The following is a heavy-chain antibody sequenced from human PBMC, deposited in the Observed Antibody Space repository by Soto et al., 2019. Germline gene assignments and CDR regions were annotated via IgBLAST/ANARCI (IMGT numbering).Heavy chain of an antibody. J-gene: IGHJ6*02. V-gene: IGHV3-48*03. CDR3: ARNAAPYGSGSYFYYGMDV. CDR1: GFTFSSYE. Sequence: EAQLVESGGGLVQPGWSLSLSCAASGFTFSSYEMNWVRQAPGKGLEWVSHISSGGGTIYHADSVEGRFTISRDNAKSSLFLQMNSLRVEDTAVYYCARNAAPYGSGSYFYYGMDVWGQGTTVTVSS. CDR2: ISSGGGTI. D-gene: IGHD3-10*01.